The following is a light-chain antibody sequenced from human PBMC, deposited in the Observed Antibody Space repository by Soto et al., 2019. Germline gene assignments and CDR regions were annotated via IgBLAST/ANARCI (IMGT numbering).Light chain of an antibody. J-gene: IGKJ2*01. Sequence: IVLTQSQVTLSVSPGDRAALSCRASQSVSTNLAWYQQKPGQPPRLLIYAASTRATGVPARFSGSGSGTEFTLTISSLQYEDFAVYFCQQYNKWPPYTFGQGTKVDIK. CDR2: AAS. CDR3: QQYNKWPPYT. V-gene: IGKV3-15*01. CDR1: QSVSTN.